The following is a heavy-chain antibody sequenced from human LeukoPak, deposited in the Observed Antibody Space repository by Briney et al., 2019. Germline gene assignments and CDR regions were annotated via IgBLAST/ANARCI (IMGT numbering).Heavy chain of an antibody. V-gene: IGHV3-7*01. CDR3: AGGSTLDRGLVYY. D-gene: IGHD3-10*01. CDR1: GFTFSSYW. CDR2: IKQDGSEK. Sequence: GGSLRLSYAASGFTFSSYWMSWVRQALGKGLEWVANIKQDGSEKYYVDSVKGRFTISRDNAKNSLYLQMNSLRAEDTAVYYCAGGSTLDRGLVYYWGQGALVTVSS. J-gene: IGHJ4*02.